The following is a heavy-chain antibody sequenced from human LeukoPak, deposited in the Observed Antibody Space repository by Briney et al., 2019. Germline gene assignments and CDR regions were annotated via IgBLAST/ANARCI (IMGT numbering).Heavy chain of an antibody. V-gene: IGHV3-11*01. CDR2: ISSSGSTI. D-gene: IGHD2-21*02. CDR3: ARGQYCGGDCPSPLLTGY. J-gene: IGHJ4*02. Sequence: KPGGSLRLSCAASGFTFSDYYMSWIRRAPGKGLEWVSYISSSGSTIYYADSVKGRFTISRDNAKNSLYLQMNSLRAEDTAVYYCARGQYCGGDCPSPLLTGYWGQGTLVTVSS. CDR1: GFTFSDYY.